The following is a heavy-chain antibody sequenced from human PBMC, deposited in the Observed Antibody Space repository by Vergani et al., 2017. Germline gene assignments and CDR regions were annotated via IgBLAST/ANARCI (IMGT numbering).Heavy chain of an antibody. CDR2: ISSRSSYI. V-gene: IGHV3-21*01. J-gene: IGHJ4*02. D-gene: IGHD6-13*01. CDR1: GFTFSSYS. Sequence: EVQLVESGGGLVKPGGSLRLSCAASGFTFSSYSMNWVRQAPGKGLEWVSSISSRSSYIYYADSVKGRFTISRDNAKYSLYLQMNSLRAEDTAVNYCAREALAAAGIGDYWGQGTLVTVSS. CDR3: AREALAAAGIGDY.